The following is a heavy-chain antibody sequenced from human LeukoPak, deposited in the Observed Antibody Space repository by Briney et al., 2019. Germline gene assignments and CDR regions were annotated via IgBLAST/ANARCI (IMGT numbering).Heavy chain of an antibody. CDR1: GGSISSGGYS. CDR3: AAVGLRFLEWLPQVDY. V-gene: IGHV4-30-2*01. Sequence: SETLSLTCAVSGGSISSGGYSWSWIRQPPGKGLEWIGYIYHSGSTYYNPSLKSRVTISVDRSKNQFSLKPSSVTAAVTAVYYCAAVGLRFLEWLPQVDYWGQGTLVTVSS. D-gene: IGHD3-3*01. J-gene: IGHJ4*02. CDR2: IYHSGST.